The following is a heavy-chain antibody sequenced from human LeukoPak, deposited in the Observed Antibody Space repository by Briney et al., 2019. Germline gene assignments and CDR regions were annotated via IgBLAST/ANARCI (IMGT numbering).Heavy chain of an antibody. CDR3: ARAQGYYYDSSGYRWFDP. J-gene: IGHJ5*02. CDR1: GFTFSDYY. Sequence: WGTLTLSCAASGFTFSDYYLSWIRQVPGKGLEWISKISNSGGTIYYADSVKGRFTISRDNAKNSLYLQMNSLRAEDTAVYYCARAQGYYYDSSGYRWFDPWGQGTLVTVSS. CDR2: ISNSGGTI. D-gene: IGHD3-22*01. V-gene: IGHV3-11*01.